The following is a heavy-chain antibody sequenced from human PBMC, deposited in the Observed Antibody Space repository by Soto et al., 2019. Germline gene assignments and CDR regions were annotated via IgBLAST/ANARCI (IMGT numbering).Heavy chain of an antibody. CDR1: GFTFSSYW. J-gene: IGHJ4*02. CDR3: ARGAGIGDY. V-gene: IGHV3-7*04. CDR2: INEDGSEK. Sequence: EVQLVESGGDLVQPGGSLRLSCAASGFTFSSYWMSWVRQAPGKGLEWLANINEDGSEKYYVDSGKGRFTISRDNAKNSLYLQVNGLSAADTAVYYCARGAGIGDYWGQGTLVTVSS. D-gene: IGHD3-16*01.